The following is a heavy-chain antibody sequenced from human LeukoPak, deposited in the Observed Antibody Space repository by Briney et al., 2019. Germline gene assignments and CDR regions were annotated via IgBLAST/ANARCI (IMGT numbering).Heavy chain of an antibody. J-gene: IGHJ4*02. Sequence: GGSLRLSCAASGFTFSSFVMTWVGQAPGNGLEWVSAIFDSGGTTYYADSVKGRFTISRDNSKNTRYLQMSSLRVADTAVYYCAKPPYSSNWYALNYWGRGTLVTVS. CDR2: IFDSGGTT. CDR3: AKPPYSSNWYALNY. V-gene: IGHV3-23*01. CDR1: GFTFSSFV. D-gene: IGHD6-13*01.